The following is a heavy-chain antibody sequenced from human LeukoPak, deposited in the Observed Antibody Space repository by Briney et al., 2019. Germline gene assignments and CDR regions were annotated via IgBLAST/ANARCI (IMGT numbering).Heavy chain of an antibody. CDR1: GYTFTGYY. Sequence: GASVKVSCKASGYTFTGYYMNWVRQAPGQGLEWMGWINPNSGSTNYAQRFQGRVTMTRDTSISTAYMELGRLRSDDTAVYYCARIAATHLVYYFDYWAQGTLVTVSS. CDR2: INPNSGST. J-gene: IGHJ4*02. D-gene: IGHD2-15*01. V-gene: IGHV1-2*02. CDR3: ARIAATHLVYYFDY.